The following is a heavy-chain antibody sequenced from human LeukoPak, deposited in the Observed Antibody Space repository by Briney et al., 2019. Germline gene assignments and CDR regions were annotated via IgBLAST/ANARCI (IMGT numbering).Heavy chain of an antibody. Sequence: GGSLRLSCAASGFTFSSYGMHWVRQAPGKGLEWVAFIRYDGSNKYYADSVKGRFTISRDSSKNTLYLQMNSLRAEDTAVYYCAKDTTPPKAGFDPWGQGTLVTVSS. J-gene: IGHJ5*02. D-gene: IGHD1-14*01. CDR1: GFTFSSYG. V-gene: IGHV3-30*02. CDR3: AKDTTPPKAGFDP. CDR2: IRYDGSNK.